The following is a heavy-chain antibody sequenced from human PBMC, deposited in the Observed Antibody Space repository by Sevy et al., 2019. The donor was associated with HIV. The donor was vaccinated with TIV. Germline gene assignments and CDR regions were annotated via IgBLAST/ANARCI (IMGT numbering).Heavy chain of an antibody. V-gene: IGHV3-23*01. J-gene: IGHJ4*02. CDR3: AREGCSRPHDY. D-gene: IGHD2-8*01. CDR2: LSFGCGKI. CDR1: GFAFYEYS. Sequence: GGSLRLSCAASGFAFYEYSMSWIHQAPGKGLEWVATLSFGCGKINYADSVKGRFTISRDNSKNSFYLQMDNLGVEDTALYYCAREGCSRPHDYWGQGTRVTVSS.